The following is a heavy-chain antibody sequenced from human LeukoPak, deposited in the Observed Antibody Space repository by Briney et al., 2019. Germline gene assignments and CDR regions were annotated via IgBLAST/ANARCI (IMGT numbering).Heavy chain of an antibody. CDR1: GFTFSSYA. CDR2: ISSSSSIT. CDR3: ARVDRDTEFFDY. Sequence: PGGSLRLSCAASGFTFSSYAMSWVRQAPGKGLEWVSYISSSSSITYYADSVKGRFTISRDNAKNSLYLQMNSLRAEDTAVYYCARVDRDTEFFDYWGQGTLVTVSS. D-gene: IGHD3-16*02. V-gene: IGHV3-48*04. J-gene: IGHJ4*02.